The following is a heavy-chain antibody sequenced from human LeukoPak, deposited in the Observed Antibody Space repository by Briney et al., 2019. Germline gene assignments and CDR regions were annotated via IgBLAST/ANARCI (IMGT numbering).Heavy chain of an antibody. CDR1: GFTFSSYG. J-gene: IGHJ4*02. V-gene: IGHV3-30*03. D-gene: IGHD6-19*01. CDR3: ARQWLVNG. CDR2: ISYDGSNK. Sequence: GRSLRLSCAASGFTFSSYGMHWVRQAPGRGLEWVAVISYDGSNKYYADSVKGRFTISRDNSKNTLYLQMNSLRAEDTAIYYCARQWLVNGWGQGTLVTVSS.